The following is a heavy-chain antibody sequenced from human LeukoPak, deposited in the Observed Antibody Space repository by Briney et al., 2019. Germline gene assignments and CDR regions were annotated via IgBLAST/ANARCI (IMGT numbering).Heavy chain of an antibody. D-gene: IGHD2-2*01. CDR3: AREECSSTSCYFDY. V-gene: IGHV4-59*01. CDR1: GGSISSYY. CDR2: IYYSGST. Sequence: SETLSLTCTVSGGSISSYYWSWIRQPPGKGLEWIGYIYYSGSTNYNPSLKSRVTISVDTSKNQFSLKLSSVTAADTAVYYCAREECSSTSCYFDYWGQGTLVTVSS. J-gene: IGHJ4*02.